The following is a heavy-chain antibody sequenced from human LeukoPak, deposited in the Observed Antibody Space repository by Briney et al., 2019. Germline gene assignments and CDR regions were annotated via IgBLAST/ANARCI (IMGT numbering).Heavy chain of an antibody. Sequence: GGSLRLSCAASGFTFSSYAMSWVRQAPGKGLEWVSSISGSGDSTYYADSVKGRFTISRDNSKNTLYLQMNSLRAEDTAVYYCAKDHGPNSSGYYGKDYWGQGTLVTVSS. V-gene: IGHV3-23*01. J-gene: IGHJ4*02. CDR1: GFTFSSYA. CDR3: AKDHGPNSSGYYGKDY. D-gene: IGHD3-22*01. CDR2: ISGSGDST.